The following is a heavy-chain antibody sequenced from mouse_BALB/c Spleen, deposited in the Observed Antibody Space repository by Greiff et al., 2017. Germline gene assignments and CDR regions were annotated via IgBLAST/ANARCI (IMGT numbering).Heavy chain of an antibody. CDR3: ARHGGDAMDY. V-gene: IGHV5-6*01. CDR1: GFTFSSYG. CDR2: ISSGGSYT. J-gene: IGHJ4*01. Sequence: EVHLVESGGDLVKPGGSLKLSCAASGFTFSSYGMSWVRQTPDKRLEWVVTISSGGSYTYYPDSVKGRFNISRDNAKNTLYLQMSSLKSEDTAMYYWARHGGDAMDYWGQGTSVTVSS.